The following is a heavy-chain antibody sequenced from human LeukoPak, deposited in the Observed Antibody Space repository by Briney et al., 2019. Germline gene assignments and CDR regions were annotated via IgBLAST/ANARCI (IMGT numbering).Heavy chain of an antibody. D-gene: IGHD6-19*01. CDR3: ARGVGEQWLVSSIYFDY. CDR2: IYYSGST. J-gene: IGHJ4*02. V-gene: IGHV4-59*08. Sequence: SETLSLTCTVSGGSISSYYWSWTRQPPGKGLEWIGYIYYSGSTNYNPSLKSRVTISVDTSKNQFSLKLSSVTAADTAVYYCARGVGEQWLVSSIYFDYWGQGTLVTVSS. CDR1: GGSISSYY.